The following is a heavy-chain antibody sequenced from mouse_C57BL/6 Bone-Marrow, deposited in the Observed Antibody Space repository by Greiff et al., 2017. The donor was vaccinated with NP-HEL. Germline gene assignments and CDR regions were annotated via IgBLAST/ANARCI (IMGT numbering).Heavy chain of an antibody. J-gene: IGHJ4*01. CDR3: ARRDYYGSSYVGYAMDY. V-gene: IGHV1-81*01. CDR1: GYTFTSYG. D-gene: IGHD1-1*01. CDR2: IYPRSGNT. Sequence: LVESGAELARPGASVKLSCKASGYTFTSYGISWVKQRTGQGLEWIGEIYPRSGNTYYNEKFKGKATLTADKSSSTAYMELRSLTSEDSAVYFCARRDYYGSSYVGYAMDYWGQGTSVTVSS.